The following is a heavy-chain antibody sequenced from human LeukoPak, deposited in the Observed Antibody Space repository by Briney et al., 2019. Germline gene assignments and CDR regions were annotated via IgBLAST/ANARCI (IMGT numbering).Heavy chain of an antibody. CDR1: GSSFTSYW. V-gene: IGHV5-51*01. J-gene: IGHJ3*02. Sequence: GESLKISCKGSGSSFTSYWIGWVRQMPGKGLEWMGIIYPGDSDTRYSPSFQGQVTISADKSISTAYLQWSSLKASDTAMYYCARRPYYYDSSGYPPHDAFDIWGQGTMVTVSS. CDR2: IYPGDSDT. CDR3: ARRPYYYDSSGYPPHDAFDI. D-gene: IGHD3-22*01.